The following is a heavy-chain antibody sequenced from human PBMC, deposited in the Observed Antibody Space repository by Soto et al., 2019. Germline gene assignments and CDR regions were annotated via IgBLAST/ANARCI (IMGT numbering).Heavy chain of an antibody. J-gene: IGHJ6*02. CDR3: GSWNWNFDYYYYYGMDV. V-gene: IGHV1-3*01. D-gene: IGHD1-7*01. CDR2: INAGNGNT. CDR1: GYTLTAYP. Sequence: ASVKVSCKASGYTLTAYPMHWVRQAPGQRLEWMGWINAGNGNTKYSQKFQGRVTITRDTSASTAYMELSSLRSEDTAVYYCGSWNWNFDYYYYYGMDVWGQGTTVTVSS.